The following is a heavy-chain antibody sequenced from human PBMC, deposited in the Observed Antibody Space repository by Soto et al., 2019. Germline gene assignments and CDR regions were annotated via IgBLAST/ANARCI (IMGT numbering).Heavy chain of an antibody. J-gene: IGHJ6*02. CDR1: GGSISRGGYY. CDR2: IYYSGST. D-gene: IGHD3-3*01. CDR3: ARDTEARSGYYDYYYGMDV. Sequence: SETLSLTCTVSGGSISRGGYYWSWIRQHPGKGLEWIGYIYYSGSTYYNPSLKSRVTISADTSKNQFSLKLSSVTAADTAVYYCARDTEARSGYYDYYYGMDVWGQGTTVTVPS. V-gene: IGHV4-31*03.